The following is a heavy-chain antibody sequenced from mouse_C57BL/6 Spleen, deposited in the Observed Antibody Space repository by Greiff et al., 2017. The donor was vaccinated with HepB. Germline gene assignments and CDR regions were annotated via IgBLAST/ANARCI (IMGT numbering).Heavy chain of an antibody. D-gene: IGHD2-2*01. CDR2: IDPSDSET. CDR1: GYTFTSYW. J-gene: IGHJ2*01. Sequence: QVQLQQPGAELVRPGSSVKLSCKASGYTFTSYWMHWVKQRPIQGLEWIGNIDPSDSETHYNQKFKDKATLTVDKSSSTAYMQLSSLTSEDSAVYYCARGVRVGYQYYFDYWGQGTTLTVSS. V-gene: IGHV1-52*01. CDR3: ARGVRVGYQYYFDY.